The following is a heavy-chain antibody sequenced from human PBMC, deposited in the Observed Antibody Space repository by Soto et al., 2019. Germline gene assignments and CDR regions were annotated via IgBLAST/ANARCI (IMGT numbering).Heavy chain of an antibody. J-gene: IGHJ4*02. Sequence: PSETLSLTCTVSGGSISSGGYYWSWIRQHPGKGLEWIGYIYYSGSTYYNPSLKSRVTISVDTSKNQFSLKLSSVTAADTAVYYCARKTLMVRGAPKGYLDYWGQGTLVTVSS. CDR2: IYYSGST. V-gene: IGHV4-31*03. D-gene: IGHD3-10*01. CDR1: GGSISSGGYY. CDR3: ARKTLMVRGAPKGYLDY.